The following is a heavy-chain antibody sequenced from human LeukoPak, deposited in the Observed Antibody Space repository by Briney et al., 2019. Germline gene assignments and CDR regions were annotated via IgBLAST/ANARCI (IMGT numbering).Heavy chain of an antibody. CDR2: IKQDGSEK. J-gene: IGHJ6*03. Sequence: GGSLRLSCAASGFTFSSYSMNWVRQAPGKGLEWVANIKQDGSEKYYVDSVKGRFTISRDNAKNSLYLQMNSLRAEDTAVYYCARVGSHSGSLSLIKRNYYYYYYMDVWGKGTTVTISS. CDR1: GFTFSSYS. CDR3: ARVGSHSGSLSLIKRNYYYYYYMDV. V-gene: IGHV3-7*01. D-gene: IGHD3-10*01.